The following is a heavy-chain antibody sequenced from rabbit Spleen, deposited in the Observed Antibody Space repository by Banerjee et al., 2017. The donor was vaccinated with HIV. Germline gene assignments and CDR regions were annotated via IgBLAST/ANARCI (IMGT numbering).Heavy chain of an antibody. CDR3: ARREASNPGAGSATL. CDR2: IYGGSSGST. CDR1: GFTISSSYY. D-gene: IGHD4-2*01. J-gene: IGHJ4*01. V-gene: IGHV1S45*01. Sequence: QEQLVESGGGLVQPEGSLALTCKASGFTISSSYYMCWVRQAPGKGLEWIACIYGGSSGSTYYASWAKGRFTISKTSPTTVTLQMTSLTAADTATYFCARREASNPGAGSATLWGQGTLVTVS.